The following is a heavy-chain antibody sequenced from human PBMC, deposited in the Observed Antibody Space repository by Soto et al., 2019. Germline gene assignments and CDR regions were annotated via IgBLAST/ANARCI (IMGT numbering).Heavy chain of an antibody. D-gene: IGHD6-6*01. Sequence: SETLSLTCAVYGGSFSGYYWSWIRQPPGKGLEWIGEINHSGSTNYNPSLKSRVTISVDTSKNQFSMKLSSVTAADTAVYYCASQGVAARAEFDYWGQGTLVTVSS. V-gene: IGHV4-34*01. J-gene: IGHJ4*02. CDR3: ASQGVAARAEFDY. CDR2: INHSGST. CDR1: GGSFSGYY.